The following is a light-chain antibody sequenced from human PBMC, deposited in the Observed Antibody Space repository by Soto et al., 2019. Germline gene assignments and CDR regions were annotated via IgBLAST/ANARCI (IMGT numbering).Light chain of an antibody. J-gene: IGKJ4*01. CDR3: QQRSTWPLT. V-gene: IGKV3-11*01. CDR1: QSVSPY. CDR2: DAS. Sequence: EIVLTQSPAILSLSPGERATLSCRASQSVSPYLAWYQQKPGQAPRLLIYDASKRPTGIPGRFSGSGSGTDFTLTISSLEPEDVAVYYCQQRSTWPLTFGGGTKLEIK.